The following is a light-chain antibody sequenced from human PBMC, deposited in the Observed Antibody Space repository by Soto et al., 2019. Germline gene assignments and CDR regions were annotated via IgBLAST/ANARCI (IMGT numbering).Light chain of an antibody. CDR1: SSDVGGYNY. CDR3: TSYTSSGTYV. CDR2: DVS. V-gene: IGLV2-14*01. Sequence: QSALTQAASVSGSPGQSITISCTGTSSDVGGYNYVSWHQQHPGKAPKLTIYDVSSRPSGVSNRFSASKSGNTASLTISGLQAEDEADYYCTSYTSSGTYVFGTGTKLTVL. J-gene: IGLJ1*01.